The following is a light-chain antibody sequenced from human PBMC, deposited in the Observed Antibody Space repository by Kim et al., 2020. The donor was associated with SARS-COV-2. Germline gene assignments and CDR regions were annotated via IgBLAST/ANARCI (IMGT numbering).Light chain of an antibody. Sequence: QSALTQPASVSGSPGQAITISCTGTTSDVGRHTFVTWYQQHPDIAPKVLIYDADNRPSGISDRFSGSKSGNTASLTISGPQAEDEADYYCSSNRTNGALVFGSGTKVTVL. V-gene: IGLV2-14*03. J-gene: IGLJ1*01. CDR3: SSNRTNGALV. CDR2: DAD. CDR1: TSDVGRHTF.